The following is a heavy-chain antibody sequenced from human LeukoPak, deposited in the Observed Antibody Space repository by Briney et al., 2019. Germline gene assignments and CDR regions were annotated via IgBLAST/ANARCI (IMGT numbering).Heavy chain of an antibody. D-gene: IGHD4-23*01. V-gene: IGHV3-23*01. CDR2: FSGSGGRI. Sequence: GGSLRLSCAASGFTFSSYAMTRVRQAPGKGLEWVSAFSGSGGRIYYADSVKGRFTISRDNAKSSLYLQMNSLRAEDTALYYCARDRLRWSAKYYFDYWGQGTLVAVSS. J-gene: IGHJ4*02. CDR1: GFTFSSYA. CDR3: ARDRLRWSAKYYFDY.